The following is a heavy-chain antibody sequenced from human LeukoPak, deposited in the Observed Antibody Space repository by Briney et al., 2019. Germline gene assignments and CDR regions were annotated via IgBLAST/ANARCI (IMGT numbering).Heavy chain of an antibody. V-gene: IGHV3-23*01. CDR3: AKDSTMWPHYFDH. CDR1: GFTFSSYA. D-gene: IGHD2-21*01. Sequence: PGGSLRLSCAASGFTFSSYAMAWVRQAPGKGLEWVSSIFDGGDTKDYADSVKGRFTTSRDNSKNELYLQMNSLASVDTAVYFCAKDSTMWPHYFDHWGQGILVIVSS. CDR2: IFDGGDTK. J-gene: IGHJ4*02.